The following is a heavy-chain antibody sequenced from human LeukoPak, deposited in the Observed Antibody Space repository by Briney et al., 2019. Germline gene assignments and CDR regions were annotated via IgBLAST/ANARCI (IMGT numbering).Heavy chain of an antibody. J-gene: IGHJ4*02. V-gene: IGHV3-23*01. CDR2: ISGSGGTT. Sequence: PGGSLRLSCAASEFTFSSYAMSWVRQAPGKGLEWVSAISGSGGTTYYADSVKGRFSISRDNSKNTLYLQMNSLRAEDTAVYYCAKSGSYHKSRSFDYWGQGTLVTVSS. D-gene: IGHD1-26*01. CDR3: AKSGSYHKSRSFDY. CDR1: EFTFSSYA.